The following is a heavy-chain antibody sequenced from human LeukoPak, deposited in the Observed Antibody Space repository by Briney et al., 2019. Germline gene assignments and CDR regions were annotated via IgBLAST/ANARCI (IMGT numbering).Heavy chain of an antibody. V-gene: IGHV1-18*04. CDR2: ISAYNGNT. Sequence: GASVKVSCKASGYTFTGYYMHWVRQAPGQGLEWMGWISAYNGNTNYAQKLQGRVTMTTDTSTSTAYMELRSLRSDDTAVYYCARDYDYVWGRRNWFDPWGQGTLVTVSS. J-gene: IGHJ5*02. D-gene: IGHD3-16*01. CDR1: GYTFTGYY. CDR3: ARDYDYVWGRRNWFDP.